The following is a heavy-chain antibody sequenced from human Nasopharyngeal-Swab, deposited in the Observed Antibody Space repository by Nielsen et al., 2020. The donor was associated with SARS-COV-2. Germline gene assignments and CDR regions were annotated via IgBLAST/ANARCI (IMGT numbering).Heavy chain of an antibody. CDR3: VRGQKAFDV. V-gene: IGHV3-49*02. D-gene: IGHD3-10*01. CDR2: IATSTYGATP. CDR1: GFPLASYA. J-gene: IGHJ3*01. Sequence: GESLKISCASSGFPLASYALTWVRQAPGRGLEWLGFIATSTYGATPNYAASVRGRFTISRDDSRNFAYLQMDGLTVGDTALYHCVRGQKAFDVWGQGAMVTVSS.